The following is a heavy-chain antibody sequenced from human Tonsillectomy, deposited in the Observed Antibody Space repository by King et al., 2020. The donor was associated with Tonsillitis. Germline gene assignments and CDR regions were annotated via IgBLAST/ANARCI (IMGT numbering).Heavy chain of an antibody. D-gene: IGHD3-3*01. CDR1: GDTFSTYA. CDR2: IIPSFGTA. Sequence: QVQLVESGAEVKKPGSSVKVSCTASGDTFSTYAFSWVRQAPGQGLGWMGAIIPSFGTANSAQNFRDRPTITADGSTSTAYMELSSLGSEDTAVYYCARGGTVSWLLSDYFDYWGHGTLVTVSS. CDR3: ARGGTVSWLLSDYFDY. J-gene: IGHJ4*01. V-gene: IGHV1-69*01.